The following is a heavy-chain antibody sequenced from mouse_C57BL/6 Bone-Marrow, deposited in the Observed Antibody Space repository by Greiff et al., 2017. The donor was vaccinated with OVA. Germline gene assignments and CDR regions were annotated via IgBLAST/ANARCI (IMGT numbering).Heavy chain of an antibody. D-gene: IGHD1-1*01. CDR2: IYPGNGDT. CDR3: AIPTTVVSNWYFEV. CDR1: GYTFTSYN. Sequence: QVQLKQSGAELVRPGASVKMSCKASGYTFTSYNMHWVKQTPRQGLEWIGAIYPGNGDTSYNQKFKGKATLTVDKSSSTAYMQLSSLTSEDSAVYFCAIPTTVVSNWYFEVWGTGTTVTVSS. V-gene: IGHV1-12*01. J-gene: IGHJ1*03.